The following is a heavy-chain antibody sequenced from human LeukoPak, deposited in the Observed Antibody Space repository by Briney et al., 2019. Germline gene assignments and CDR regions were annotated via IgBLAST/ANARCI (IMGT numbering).Heavy chain of an antibody. V-gene: IGHV3-66*01. CDR3: ASEGVYYDSSGYTKYYFDY. CDR1: GFTVSSNY. J-gene: IGHJ4*02. Sequence: GGSLRLSCAASGFTVSSNYMSWVRQAPGKGLEWVSVIYSGGSTYCADSVKGRFTISRDNSKNTPYLQMNSLRAEDTAVYYCASEGVYYDSSGYTKYYFDYWGQGTLVTVSS. D-gene: IGHD3-22*01. CDR2: IYSGGST.